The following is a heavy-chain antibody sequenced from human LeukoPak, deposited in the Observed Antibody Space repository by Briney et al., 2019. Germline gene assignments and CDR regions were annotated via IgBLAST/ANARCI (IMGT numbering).Heavy chain of an antibody. V-gene: IGHV3-30*18. CDR2: ISNDGSNE. CDR3: AKDGGLWVSAHWGDS. D-gene: IGHD7-27*01. CDR1: AFTFSSYG. Sequence: GGSLRLSCAASAFTFSSYGMHWVRQAPGKGLEWVAAISNDGSNEYYADSVKGRFTISRDNSKNTLYLQMNSLRAEDTAVYYCAKDGGLWVSAHWGDSWGRGTLVTVSS. J-gene: IGHJ4*02.